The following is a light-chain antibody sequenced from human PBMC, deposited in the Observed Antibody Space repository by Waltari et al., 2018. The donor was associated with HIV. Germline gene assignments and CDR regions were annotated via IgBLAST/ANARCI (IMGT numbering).Light chain of an antibody. Sequence: DIQMTQSPSSLSASVGDRVTITCRASQTISRYLNRFQQDPGAAPRLLNYAASTLQSGVPSRFSGSRSGTDFTLTSSGLQPEDFATYYCQQRYSTPLAFGQGTRVEIK. V-gene: IGKV1-39*01. CDR2: AAS. J-gene: IGKJ1*01. CDR3: QQRYSTPLA. CDR1: QTISRY.